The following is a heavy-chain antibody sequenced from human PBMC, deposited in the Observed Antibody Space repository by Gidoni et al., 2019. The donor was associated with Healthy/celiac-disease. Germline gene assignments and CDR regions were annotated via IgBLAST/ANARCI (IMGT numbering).Heavy chain of an antibody. CDR1: GGSFSGYY. Sequence: QVQLQQWGAGLLKPSETLSLTCAVDGGSFSGYYWSWIRQPPGKGLEWIGEINHSGSTNYNPSLKSLVTISVDTSKNQFSLKLSSVTAADTAVYYCARDLFRGWLGFDYWGQGTLVTVSS. J-gene: IGHJ4*02. D-gene: IGHD6-19*01. V-gene: IGHV4-34*01. CDR3: ARDLFRGWLGFDY. CDR2: INHSGST.